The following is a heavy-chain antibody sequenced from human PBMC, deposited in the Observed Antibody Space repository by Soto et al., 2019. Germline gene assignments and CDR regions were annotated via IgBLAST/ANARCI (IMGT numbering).Heavy chain of an antibody. Sequence: PGGSLRLSCAASGFTFSSYGMHWASQAPGKGLEWVAAIWYDGSNKYYADSVKGRFTISRDNSKNSRYLQMNSLRNEDTAVYYCARDLKPRYLATRGVEVWGPGTSVTVSS. V-gene: IGHV3-33*01. CDR3: ARDLKPRYLATRGVEV. J-gene: IGHJ6*02. CDR2: IWYDGSNK. D-gene: IGHD2-2*01. CDR1: GFTFSSYG.